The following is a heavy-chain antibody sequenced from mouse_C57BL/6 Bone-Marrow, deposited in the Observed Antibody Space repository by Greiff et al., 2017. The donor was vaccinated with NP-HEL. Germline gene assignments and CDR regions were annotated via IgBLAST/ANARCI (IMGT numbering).Heavy chain of an antibody. CDR2: ISSGSSTI. CDR1: GFTFSDYG. CDR3: ARDRPLYAMDY. V-gene: IGHV5-17*01. Sequence: EVMLVESGGGLVKPGGSLKLSCAASGFTFSDYGMHWVRQAPEKGLEWVAYISSGSSTIYYADTVKGRFTISRDNAKNTLFLQMTSLRSEDTAMYYCARDRPLYAMDYWGQGTSVTVSS. J-gene: IGHJ4*01.